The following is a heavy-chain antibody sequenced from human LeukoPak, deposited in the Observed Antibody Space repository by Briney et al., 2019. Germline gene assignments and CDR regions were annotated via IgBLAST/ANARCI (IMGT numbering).Heavy chain of an antibody. CDR1: GFTFSDYY. J-gene: IGHJ4*02. Sequence: GGSLRLSCTASGFTFSDYYMSWIRQTPGKGLGWVSYINNNGGIIYYADSVKGRFTISRDNAKNSLSLQMNTLIADDTAVYYCAKGVAPDYWGQGTLVTVSS. CDR2: INNNGGII. V-gene: IGHV3-11*01. D-gene: IGHD2-15*01. CDR3: AKGVAPDY.